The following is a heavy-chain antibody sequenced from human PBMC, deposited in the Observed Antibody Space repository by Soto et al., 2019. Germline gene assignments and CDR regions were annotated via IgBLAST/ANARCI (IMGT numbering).Heavy chain of an antibody. D-gene: IGHD6-6*01. Sequence: GGSLRLSCAASGFTFSSYGMHWVRQVPGEGLEWVAVISYDGSNKYYADSVKGRFTISRDNSKNTLFLQMNSLRGEDTAVYYCAKESYSSSSCYYGMDVWGQGTTVTVSS. CDR2: ISYDGSNK. J-gene: IGHJ6*02. CDR1: GFTFSSYG. V-gene: IGHV3-30*18. CDR3: AKESYSSSSCYYGMDV.